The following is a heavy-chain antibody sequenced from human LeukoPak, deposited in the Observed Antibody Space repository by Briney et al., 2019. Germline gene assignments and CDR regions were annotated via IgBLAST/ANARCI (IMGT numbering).Heavy chain of an antibody. V-gene: IGHV3-30*04. CDR3: ARVPQGYYGSGSYLGAFDI. CDR2: ISYDGSNK. J-gene: IGHJ3*02. CDR1: GFTFSSYA. Sequence: GGSLRLSCAASGFTFSSYAMHWVRQAPGKGLERVAVISYDGSNKYYADSVKGRFTISRDNSKNTLYLQMNSLRAEDTAVYYCARVPQGYYGSGSYLGAFDIWGQGTMVTVSS. D-gene: IGHD3-10*01.